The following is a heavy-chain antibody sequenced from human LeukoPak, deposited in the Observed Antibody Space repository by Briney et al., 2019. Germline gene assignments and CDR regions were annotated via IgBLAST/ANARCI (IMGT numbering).Heavy chain of an antibody. V-gene: IGHV3-48*01. CDR2: ISRSSDTI. CDR3: AREGQSST. Sequence: GGSLRLSCAASGFTFSSYWMHWVRQAPGKGLEWVSYISRSSDTIYYADSVKGRFTISRDNAKNSLYLQMNSLRPEDTAVYYCAREGQSSTWGQGTLVTVSS. J-gene: IGHJ5*02. CDR1: GFTFSSYW. D-gene: IGHD6-19*01.